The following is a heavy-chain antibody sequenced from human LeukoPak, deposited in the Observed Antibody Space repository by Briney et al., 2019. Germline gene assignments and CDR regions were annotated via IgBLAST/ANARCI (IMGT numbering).Heavy chain of an antibody. CDR2: IYYSGST. CDR1: GGSISSYY. V-gene: IGHV4-59*01. Sequence: RPSETLSLTCTVSGGSISSYYWSWIRQPPGKGLEWIGYIYYSGSTNYNPSLKSRVTISVDTSKNQFSLKLSSVTAADTAVYYCAREADSSSWDYWGQGTLVTVSS. CDR3: AREADSSSWDY. D-gene: IGHD6-13*01. J-gene: IGHJ4*02.